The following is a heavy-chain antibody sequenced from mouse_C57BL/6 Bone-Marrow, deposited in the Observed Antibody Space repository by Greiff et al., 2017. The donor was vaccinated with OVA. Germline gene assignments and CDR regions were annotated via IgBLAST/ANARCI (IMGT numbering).Heavy chain of an antibody. J-gene: IGHJ2*01. CDR3: ARHRDYSNYSYYFDY. CDR2: ISSGGSYT. CDR1: GFTFRSYG. D-gene: IGHD2-5*01. Sequence: EVKLVESGGDLVKPGGSLKLSCAASGFTFRSYGMSWVRQTPDKRLEWVATISSGGSYTYYPDSVKGRFTISRDNAKNTLYLQMSSLKSEDTAMYYCARHRDYSNYSYYFDYWGQGTTLTVSS. V-gene: IGHV5-6*01.